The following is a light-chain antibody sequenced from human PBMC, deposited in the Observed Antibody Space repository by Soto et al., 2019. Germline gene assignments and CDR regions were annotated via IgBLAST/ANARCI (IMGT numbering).Light chain of an antibody. CDR2: DAS. CDR3: QQRSNWPT. V-gene: IGKV3-11*01. CDR1: QSVNSY. J-gene: IGKJ2*01. Sequence: EIVLTQSPATLSLSPGERATLSCRASQSVNSYLAWYQQKPGQAPRLLIYDASNRATGIPARFSGSGSGTDFTLTISSLEPEDFAVYYCQQRSNWPTFGQGTKLAIK.